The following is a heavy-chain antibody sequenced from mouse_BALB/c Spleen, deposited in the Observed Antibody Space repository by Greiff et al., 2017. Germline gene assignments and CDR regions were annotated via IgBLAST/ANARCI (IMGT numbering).Heavy chain of an antibody. V-gene: IGHV5-12-2*01. CDR3: ARPLIYYDYDGGGFAY. D-gene: IGHD2-4*01. CDR2: ISNGGGST. J-gene: IGHJ3*01. Sequence: GQLVESGGGLVQPGGSLKLSCAASGFTFSSYTMSWVRQTPEKRLEWVAYISNGGGSTYYPDTVKGRFTISRDNAKNTLYLQMSSLKSEDTAMYYCARPLIYYDYDGGGFAYWGQGTLVTVSA. CDR1: GFTFSSYT.